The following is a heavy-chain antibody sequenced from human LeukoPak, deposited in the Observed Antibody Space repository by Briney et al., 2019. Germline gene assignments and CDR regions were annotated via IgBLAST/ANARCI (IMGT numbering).Heavy chain of an antibody. CDR1: GVSITSDPCC. V-gene: IGHV4-30-2*01. CDR3: ARTRDFWSGYFDY. CDR2: NLHSGST. Sequence: SQTLSLTCAVSGVSITSDPCCWSWMRQPPGKGLEWIGYNLHSGSTYYNPSLKSRVTISIDTYKSQFSLKLSSVTAADTAVYYCARTRDFWSGYFDYWGQGTLVTVSS. D-gene: IGHD3-3*01. J-gene: IGHJ4*02.